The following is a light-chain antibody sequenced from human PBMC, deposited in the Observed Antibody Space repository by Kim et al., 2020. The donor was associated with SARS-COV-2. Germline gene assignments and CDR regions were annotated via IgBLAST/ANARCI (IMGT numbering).Light chain of an antibody. V-gene: IGLV7-46*01. CDR2: DTS. CDR3: LLSYNGRRLYV. J-gene: IGLJ1*01. Sequence: GTVTLSCGSSTGSVTSGHYPYWVQQKPGQAPRTLIYDTSTKQSWTPARFSGSLLGGKAALTLSGAQPEDEADYYCLLSYNGRRLYVFGSGTKVTVL. CDR1: TGSVTSGHY.